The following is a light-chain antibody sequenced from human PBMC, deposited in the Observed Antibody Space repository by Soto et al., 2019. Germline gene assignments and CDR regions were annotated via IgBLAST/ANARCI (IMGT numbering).Light chain of an antibody. J-gene: IGKJ2*01. CDR3: QQYNNRPPGYT. V-gene: IGKV3-15*01. Sequence: EIVMTQSPATRSVSPGERVTLSCRASQSVSSDLAWYQQKPGQAPRLLIYGVSTRATGVPDRFSGSGSGTEFTLTISSLQSEDFAVYYCQQYNNRPPGYTFGQGTKLEIK. CDR2: GVS. CDR1: QSVSSD.